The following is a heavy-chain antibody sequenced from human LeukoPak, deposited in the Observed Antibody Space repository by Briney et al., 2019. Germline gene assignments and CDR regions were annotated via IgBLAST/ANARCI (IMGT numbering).Heavy chain of an antibody. V-gene: IGHV1-58*02. Sequence: ASVKVSCKASGFTFTSSAMQWVRQARGQRLEWIGWIVVGSGNTNYAQKFQERVTITRDMSTSTAYMELSSLRSEDTAVYYCAASSGGIAVAFLRFDPWGQGTLVTVSS. CDR3: AASSGGIAVAFLRFDP. CDR2: IVVGSGNT. J-gene: IGHJ5*02. CDR1: GFTFTSSA. D-gene: IGHD6-19*01.